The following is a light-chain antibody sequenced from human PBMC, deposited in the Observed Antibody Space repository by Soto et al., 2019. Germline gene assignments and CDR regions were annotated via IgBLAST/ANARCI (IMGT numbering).Light chain of an antibody. CDR2: GNS. CDR3: QSYDSSLSCYV. CDR1: SSNIGAGFD. V-gene: IGLV1-40*01. J-gene: IGLJ1*01. Sequence: QSVLTQPPSVSGAPGQSVTVSCTGSSSNIGAGFDVHWYQQLPGMAPKLLVYGNSNRPSGVPDRFSGSKSGTSASLAITGLQAEDEADYYCQSYDSSLSCYVFGTGTKVTVL.